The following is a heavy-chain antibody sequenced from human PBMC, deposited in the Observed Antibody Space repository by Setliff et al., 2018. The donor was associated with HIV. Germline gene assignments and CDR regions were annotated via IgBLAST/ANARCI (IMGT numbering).Heavy chain of an antibody. CDR2: TFHRSKWYS. D-gene: IGHD6-13*01. CDR3: ARSITTAGTVFDY. Sequence: PSQTLSLTCVISGDSVSNYSAAWNWIRQSPSRGLEWLGRTFHRSKWYSDYAESVRRRITINPDTSKNQLSLQLHSVTPEDTAVYYCARSITTAGTVFDYWGQGTLVTVSS. J-gene: IGHJ4*02. V-gene: IGHV6-1*01. CDR1: GDSVSNYSAA.